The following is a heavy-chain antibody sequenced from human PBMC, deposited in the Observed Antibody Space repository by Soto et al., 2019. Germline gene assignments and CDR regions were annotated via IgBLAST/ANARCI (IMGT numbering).Heavy chain of an antibody. CDR3: AHKDGGNFPFDI. J-gene: IGHJ3*02. D-gene: IGHD2-21*02. CDR1: GGSISSGDYY. Sequence: KPSETLSLTCTVSGGSISSGDYYWSWIRQPPGKGLEWIGYIYYSGSAYYNPSLKSRAIISIDTSKKQFSLKLSSVTAADTAVYYCAHKDGGNFPFDIWGQGTMVTVSS. V-gene: IGHV4-30-4*01. CDR2: IYYSGSA.